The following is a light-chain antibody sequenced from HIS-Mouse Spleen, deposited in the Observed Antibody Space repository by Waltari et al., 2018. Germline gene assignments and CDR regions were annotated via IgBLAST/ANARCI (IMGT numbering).Light chain of an antibody. Sequence: SYELTQPPSGSVSPGQTARHTCSGDALPKNYAYWYQQKSGQAPVLVIYEDSKRPSGIPERFSGSSSGTMATLTISGAQVEDEADYYCYSTDSSGNHRVFGGGTKLTVL. CDR1: ALPKNY. J-gene: IGLJ2*01. CDR2: EDS. CDR3: YSTDSSGNHRV. V-gene: IGLV3-10*01.